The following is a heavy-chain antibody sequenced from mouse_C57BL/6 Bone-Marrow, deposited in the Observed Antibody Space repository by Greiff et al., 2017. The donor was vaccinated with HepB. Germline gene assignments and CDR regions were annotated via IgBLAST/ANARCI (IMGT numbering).Heavy chain of an antibody. V-gene: IGHV1-76*01. Sequence: QVQLKQSGAELVRPGASVKLSCKASGYTFTDYYINWVKQRPGQGLEWIARIYPGSGNTYYNEKFKGKATLTAEKSSSTAYMQLSSLTSEDSAVYFCAAVVAETFYFDVWGTGTTVTVSS. CDR1: GYTFTDYY. J-gene: IGHJ1*03. D-gene: IGHD1-1*01. CDR3: AAVVAETFYFDV. CDR2: IYPGSGNT.